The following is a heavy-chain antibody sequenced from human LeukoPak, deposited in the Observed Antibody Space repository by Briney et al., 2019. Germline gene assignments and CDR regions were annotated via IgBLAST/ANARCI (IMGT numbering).Heavy chain of an antibody. CDR2: INPNSGGT. J-gene: IGHJ5*02. D-gene: IGHD2-15*01. CDR3: ARSYCSGGSCYDWFDL. V-gene: IGHV1-2*02. CDR1: GYTFTGYY. Sequence: GASVKVSCKASGYTFTGYYMHWVRQAPGQGLEWMGWINPNSGGTNYAQKFQGRVTMTRDTSISTAYMELSRLRSDDTAVYYCARSYCSGGSCYDWFDLWGQGTLVTVSS.